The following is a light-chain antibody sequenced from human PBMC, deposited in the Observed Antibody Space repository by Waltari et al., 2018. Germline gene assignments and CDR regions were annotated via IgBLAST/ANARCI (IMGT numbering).Light chain of an antibody. CDR3: LSYAGNDGYF. Sequence: QSALPQPPSASGSPRQSVTISCTGTSSDVGGYNYVSWYQQHPGKAPKLMITDVSKRPSGVPDRFSGSKSGNTASLTVSGLQAEDEADYYCLSYAGNDGYFFGTGTRVTVL. CDR2: DVS. J-gene: IGLJ1*01. V-gene: IGLV2-8*01. CDR1: SSDVGGYNY.